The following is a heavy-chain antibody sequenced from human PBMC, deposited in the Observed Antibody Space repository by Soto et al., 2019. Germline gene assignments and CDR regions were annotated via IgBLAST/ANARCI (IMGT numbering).Heavy chain of an antibody. D-gene: IGHD4-17*01. Sequence: GGSLRLSCAAFGFNFSSYNMNWVRQAPGKGLEWVSSLSSSSTYIYYADPVKGRFTISRDNAKNSLYLQMNSLRAEDTAVYYCPGGGINYGDYRSMDVWGKGTTVTVSS. CDR1: GFNFSSYN. CDR3: PGGGINYGDYRSMDV. J-gene: IGHJ6*03. CDR2: LSSSSTYI. V-gene: IGHV3-21*01.